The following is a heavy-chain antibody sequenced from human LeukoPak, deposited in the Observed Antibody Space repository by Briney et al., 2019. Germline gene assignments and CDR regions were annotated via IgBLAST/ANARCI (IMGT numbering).Heavy chain of an antibody. V-gene: IGHV2-5*02. CDR3: AHRRGGNFFFDN. J-gene: IGHJ4*02. D-gene: IGHD4-23*01. CDR2: IYWDDDK. Sequence: SGPTLVNPTQTLTLTCTFSGFSLTTSGVGVGWIRQPPGKALEWLALIYWDDDKRYSPSLKTRLTITKDTSKNQVVLTMTNMDPVDTATYYCAHRRGGNFFFDNWGQGTLVTVSS. CDR1: GFSLTTSGVG.